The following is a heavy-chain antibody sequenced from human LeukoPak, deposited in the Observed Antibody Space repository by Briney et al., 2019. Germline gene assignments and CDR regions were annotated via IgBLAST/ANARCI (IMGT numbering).Heavy chain of an antibody. CDR3: ARGRSNPSYWYFDL. J-gene: IGHJ2*01. Sequence: SRTLSLTCTVSGGSISSGGYYWSWIRQHPGKGLEWIGYIYYSGSTYYNPSLKSRVTISVDTSKNQFSLKLSSVTAADTAVYYCARGRSNPSYWYFDLWGRGTLVTVSS. CDR2: IYYSGST. D-gene: IGHD1-26*01. CDR1: GGSISSGGYY. V-gene: IGHV4-31*03.